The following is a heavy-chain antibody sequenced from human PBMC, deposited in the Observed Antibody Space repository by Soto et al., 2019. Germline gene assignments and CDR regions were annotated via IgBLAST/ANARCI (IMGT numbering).Heavy chain of an antibody. V-gene: IGHV1-18*04. Sequence: XSVKVSCKASGYPFTSYGIIWVRQAPGQGLEWMGWISAYNGNTNYAQKLQGRVTMTTDTSTSTAYMELRSLRSDDTAVYYCARAMHINFWSGYSEFDPWGQGTLVTVSS. CDR3: ARAMHINFWSGYSEFDP. CDR1: GYPFTSYG. J-gene: IGHJ5*02. D-gene: IGHD3-3*01. CDR2: ISAYNGNT.